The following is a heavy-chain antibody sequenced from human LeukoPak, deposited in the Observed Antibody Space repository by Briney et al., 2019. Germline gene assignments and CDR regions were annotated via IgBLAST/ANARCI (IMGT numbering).Heavy chain of an antibody. J-gene: IGHJ4*02. CDR1: GYTFTGYY. V-gene: IGHV1-2*02. CDR2: INPNSGGT. D-gene: IGHD1-1*01. Sequence: ASVKVSCKASGYTFTGYYMHRVRQAPGQGLEWMGWINPNSGGTNYAQKFQGRVTMTRDTSISTAYMELSRLRSDDTAVYYCARDRYNWNDVAMYYFDYWGQGTLVTVSS. CDR3: ARDRYNWNDVAMYYFDY.